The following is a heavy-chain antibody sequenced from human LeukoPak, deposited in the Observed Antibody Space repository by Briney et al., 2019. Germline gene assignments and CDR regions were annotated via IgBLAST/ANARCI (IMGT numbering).Heavy chain of an antibody. CDR1: GDSVSPYY. Sequence: SETLSLTCTVSGDSVSPYYWSWIRQPAGKGLEWIGRIYTSGSTNYNPSLKSRVTMSVDTSKNQFSLKLSSVTAADTAVYYCARDSVRFLEPSMDVWGKGTTVTVSS. V-gene: IGHV4-4*07. CDR2: IYTSGST. CDR3: ARDSVRFLEPSMDV. J-gene: IGHJ6*03. D-gene: IGHD3-3*01.